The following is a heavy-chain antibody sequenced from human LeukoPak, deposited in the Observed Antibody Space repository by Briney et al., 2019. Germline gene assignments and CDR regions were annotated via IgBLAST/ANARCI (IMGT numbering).Heavy chain of an antibody. D-gene: IGHD3-16*01. CDR2: VNDRGST. CDR3: ARGVVSGRFGDYYYYMDV. J-gene: IGHJ6*03. Sequence: SETLSLTCAVYGGSFSGHYWTWIRQPPGKGLQWIGEVNDRGSTNYNPSLKSRLTISEDKSKKQLSLRLPSVTAADTAVYYCARGVVSGRFGDYYYYMDVWGKGTTVTVSS. V-gene: IGHV4-34*01. CDR1: GGSFSGHY.